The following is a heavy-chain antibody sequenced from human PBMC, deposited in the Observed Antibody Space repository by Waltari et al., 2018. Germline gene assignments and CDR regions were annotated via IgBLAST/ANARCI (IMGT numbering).Heavy chain of an antibody. D-gene: IGHD3-10*01. CDR3: AKESILDVSAVARWGDQYYYYGMGV. V-gene: IGHV4-61*02. Sequence: QVQLQESGPGLVNPSQTLSLTCTVTDDSIRNVNYFWNWMRQTAGKGLEWIGRVFVSGDTNYKHSLMGRVTISIDTSKNQFSLRLISVTAADTAVYYCAKESILDVSAVARWGDQYYYYGMGVWGQGTPVTVSS. CDR1: DDSIRNVNYF. J-gene: IGHJ6*02. CDR2: VFVSGDT.